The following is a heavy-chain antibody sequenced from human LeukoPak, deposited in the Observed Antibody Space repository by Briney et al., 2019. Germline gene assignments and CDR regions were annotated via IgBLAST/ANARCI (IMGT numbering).Heavy chain of an antibody. CDR3: ARDPYSGNYGNYYYYYMDV. J-gene: IGHJ6*03. Sequence: GGTLRLSCAASGFTFTSFAVSWVRQAPGKGLEWISSITSSSSYIYYADSVKGRFTISRDNAKNSLYLQMSSLSPDDTAVYFCARDPYSGNYGNYYYYYMDVWGKGTTVTISS. CDR2: ITSSSSYI. CDR1: GFTFTSFA. D-gene: IGHD1-26*01. V-gene: IGHV3-21*06.